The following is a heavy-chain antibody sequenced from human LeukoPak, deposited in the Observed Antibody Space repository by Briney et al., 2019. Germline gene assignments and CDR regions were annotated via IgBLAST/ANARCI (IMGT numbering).Heavy chain of an antibody. J-gene: IGHJ2*01. Sequence: PSGTLSLTCTVSGGSISSYYWSWIRQPPGKGLEWIGYIYYSGSTNYNPSLKSRVTISVDTSKNQFSLKLSSVTAADTAVYYCARSHSSPVKNWYFDLWGRGTLVTVSS. V-gene: IGHV4-59*01. CDR3: ARSHSSPVKNWYFDL. D-gene: IGHD6-13*01. CDR1: GGSISSYY. CDR2: IYYSGST.